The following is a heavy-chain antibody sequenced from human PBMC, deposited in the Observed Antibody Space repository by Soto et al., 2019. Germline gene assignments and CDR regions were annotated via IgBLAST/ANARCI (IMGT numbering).Heavy chain of an antibody. V-gene: IGHV2-5*02. D-gene: IGHD2-2*01. CDR1: GFSLSTSGVG. CDR2: IYWDDDK. J-gene: IGHJ4*02. CDR3: AHRLASRYHGGFDY. Sequence: SGPTLVNPTQTLTLTCTFSGFSLSTSGVGVGWIRQPPGKALEWLALIYWDDDKRYSPSLKSRLTITKDTSKNQVALTMTNMDPVDTATYYCAHRLASRYHGGFDYWGQGTLVTVSS.